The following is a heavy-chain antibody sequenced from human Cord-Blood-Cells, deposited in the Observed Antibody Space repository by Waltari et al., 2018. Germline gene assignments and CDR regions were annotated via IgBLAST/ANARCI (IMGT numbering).Heavy chain of an antibody. Sequence: QLVESGGGLVQPGGSLRLSCAASGFTFSSYAMSWVRQAPGKGLEWVSAISGSGGSTYYADSVKGRFTISRDKSKNTLYLQMNSLRAEDTAVYYCAKDPDYDILTGYYWFDPWGQGTLVTVSS. CDR2: ISGSGGST. V-gene: IGHV3-23*04. CDR1: GFTFSSYA. CDR3: AKDPDYDILTGYYWFDP. J-gene: IGHJ5*02. D-gene: IGHD3-9*01.